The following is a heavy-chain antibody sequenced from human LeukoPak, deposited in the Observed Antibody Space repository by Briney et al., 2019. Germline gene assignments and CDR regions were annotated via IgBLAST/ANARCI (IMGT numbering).Heavy chain of an antibody. V-gene: IGHV4-61*02. CDR3: ARSRFLEYALDI. J-gene: IGHJ3*02. CDR2: IYAGGST. D-gene: IGHD3-3*01. CDR1: GGSISSGTYY. Sequence: SETLSLTCTVSGGSISSGTYYWSWIRQPAGTGLEWIGRIYAGGSTNYNPSLKSRVTMSLDPSKNQFSLKLSSVTAADTAVYYCARSRFLEYALDIWGQGTMVTVSS.